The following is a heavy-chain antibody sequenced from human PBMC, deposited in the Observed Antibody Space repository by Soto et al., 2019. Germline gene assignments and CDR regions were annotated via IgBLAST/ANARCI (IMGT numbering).Heavy chain of an antibody. CDR3: ERNEGEGGLRHFDY. J-gene: IGHJ4*02. CDR2: ISSSGRYI. Sequence: EVQLVESGGGLVKPGGSLRLSCAASGFTFSSYSMNWVRQAPGKGLEWVSSISSSGRYIYYADSMKGRFTISRDSAKNSLYLQMNSLRAEDTAVYYCERNEGEGGLRHFDYWGQGTLVTVSS. CDR1: GFTFSSYS. V-gene: IGHV3-21*01. D-gene: IGHD4-17*01.